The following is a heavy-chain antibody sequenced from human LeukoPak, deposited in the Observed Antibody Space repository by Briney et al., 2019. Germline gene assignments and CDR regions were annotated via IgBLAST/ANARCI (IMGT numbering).Heavy chain of an antibody. J-gene: IGHJ4*02. V-gene: IGHV4-34*01. D-gene: IGHD6-13*01. CDR2: INHSGST. Sequence: PETLSLTCAVYGGSFSGYYWSWIRQPPGKGLEWIGEINHSGSTNYNPSLKSRVTISVDTSKNQFSLKLSSVTAADTAVYYCARGRGSRHPENDYWGQGTLVTVSS. CDR1: GGSFSGYY. CDR3: ARGRGSRHPENDY.